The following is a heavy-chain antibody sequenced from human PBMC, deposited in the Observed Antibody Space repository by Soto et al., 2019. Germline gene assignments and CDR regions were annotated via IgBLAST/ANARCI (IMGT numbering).Heavy chain of an antibody. CDR2: ISHDGSNK. Sequence: QVHLVESGGGVVQPGMSLRLSCAASGFSFSTYGMHWVRQAPGKGLEWVAFISHDGSNKYYADSVKGRFTISRDNSKIPLYLDINSVTAGDTDVYLCVKGFGNNRAFDYWGQGTLVSVAS. CDR3: VKGFGNNRAFDY. V-gene: IGHV3-30*18. CDR1: GFSFSTYG. D-gene: IGHD3-16*01. J-gene: IGHJ4*02.